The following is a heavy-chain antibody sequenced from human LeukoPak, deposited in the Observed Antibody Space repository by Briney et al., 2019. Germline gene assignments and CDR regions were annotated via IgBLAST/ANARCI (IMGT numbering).Heavy chain of an antibody. CDR3: ARGMGSGTYRRFDF. V-gene: IGHV1-2*02. Sequence: ASVKVSCKASGYTFTAYNTHWVRQAPGQGPEWMGWITPNSGATNYAQQFQGRVTMTRDTSISTAYMELNNLISDDTAVYYCARGMGSGTYRRFDFWGQGTLVTVSS. D-gene: IGHD3-10*01. CDR2: ITPNSGAT. CDR1: GYTFTAYN. J-gene: IGHJ4*02.